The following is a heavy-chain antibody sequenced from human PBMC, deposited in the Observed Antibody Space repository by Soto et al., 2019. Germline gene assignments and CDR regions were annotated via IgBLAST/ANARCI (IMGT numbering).Heavy chain of an antibody. J-gene: IGHJ3*02. CDR1: GFTFSSYE. V-gene: IGHV3-48*03. CDR2: ISSSGSTI. D-gene: IGHD3-16*01. Sequence: LRLSCAASGFTFSSYEMNWVRQAPGKGLEWVSYISSSGSTIYYVDPVKGRFTISRDNAKNSLYLQMNSLRAEDTAVYYCARELIKDAFDIWGQGTMVTVSS. CDR3: ARELIKDAFDI.